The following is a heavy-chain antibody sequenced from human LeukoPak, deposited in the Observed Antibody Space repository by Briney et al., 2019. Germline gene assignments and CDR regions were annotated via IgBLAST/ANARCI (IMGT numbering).Heavy chain of an antibody. V-gene: IGHV1-69*05. J-gene: IGHJ5*02. CDR3: ATLPYYCSSTSCYSRWGFDP. Sequence: ASVKVSCKASGGTFSSYAISWVRQAPGHGLEWMGGIIPISGTANYAQKFQGRVTITTDESTSTAYMELSSLRSEDTAVYYCATLPYYCSSTSCYSRWGFDPWGQGTLVTVSS. D-gene: IGHD2-2*02. CDR1: GGTFSSYA. CDR2: IIPISGTA.